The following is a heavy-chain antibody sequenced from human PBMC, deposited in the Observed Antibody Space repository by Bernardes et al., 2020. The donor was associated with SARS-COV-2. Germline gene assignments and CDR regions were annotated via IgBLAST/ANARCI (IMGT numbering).Heavy chain of an antibody. J-gene: IGHJ4*02. CDR3: ARDFDHGLYGGYFEN. Sequence: ASVKVSCQASGYTFRNYAISWVRQAPGQGLEWMGWISGFNYNTNYAQKFQGRVTVTTDTSTSTVDMELRSLTSDDTAVYWCARDFDHGLYGGYFENWGQGTLVTVSS. CDR1: GYTFRNYA. D-gene: IGHD4-17*01. CDR2: ISGFNYNT. V-gene: IGHV1-18*01.